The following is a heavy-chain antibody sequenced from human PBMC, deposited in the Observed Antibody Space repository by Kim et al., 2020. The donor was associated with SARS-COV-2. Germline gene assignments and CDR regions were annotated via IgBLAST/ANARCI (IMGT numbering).Heavy chain of an antibody. V-gene: IGHV1-2*02. J-gene: IGHJ4*02. CDR3: ARDTKLQVDGFDY. D-gene: IGHD2-15*01. Sequence: YAEKFQGRVTMTRDTSISAVYMELSRLKSDDTAIYYCARDTKLQVDGFDYWGQGSLVTVSS.